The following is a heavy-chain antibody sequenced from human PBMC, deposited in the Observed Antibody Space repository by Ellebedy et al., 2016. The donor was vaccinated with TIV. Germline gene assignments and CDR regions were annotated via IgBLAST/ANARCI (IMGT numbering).Heavy chain of an antibody. Sequence: PGGSLRLSCKGSGYHFTTYWIGWVRQMPGKGLEWMGIINPGDSEITYNPSFQGQVTMSVDKSTSTAYLQWSSLKASDTAMYYCARRYCSGGSCWEFDYWGQGTQVTVSS. V-gene: IGHV5-51*01. D-gene: IGHD2-15*01. J-gene: IGHJ4*02. CDR2: INPGDSEI. CDR1: GYHFTTYW. CDR3: ARRYCSGGSCWEFDY.